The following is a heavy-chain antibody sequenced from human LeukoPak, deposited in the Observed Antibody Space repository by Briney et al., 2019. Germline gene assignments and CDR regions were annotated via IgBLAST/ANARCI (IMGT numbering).Heavy chain of an antibody. V-gene: IGHV4-39*01. D-gene: IGHD4-17*01. CDR2: IHSRGST. J-gene: IGHJ5*02. CDR1: GGSITSSSAYN. CDR3: ARLPTGYPNWFDP. Sequence: PSETLSLTCTVSGGSITSSSAYNWGWIRQPPGKGLEWIGTIHSRGSTYYNPSLKSRVTISVDTSKNQFSLKLSSVTAADTAVYYCARLPTGYPNWFDPWGQGTLVTVSS.